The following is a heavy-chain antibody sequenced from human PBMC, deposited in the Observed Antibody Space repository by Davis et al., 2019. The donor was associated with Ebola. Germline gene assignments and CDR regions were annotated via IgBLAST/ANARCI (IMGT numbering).Heavy chain of an antibody. J-gene: IGHJ4*02. CDR1: GYSFTTYW. Sequence: GESLKISCKGSGYSFTTYWITWVRQMPGKGLEWMGRIDPSDSYTTYSPSFQGHVTMSADKSVSTAYLQWNSLKASDSAIYFCARQSYSLNWNGKYKNFDYWGQGTLVTVSS. V-gene: IGHV5-10-1*01. CDR3: ARQSYSLNWNGKYKNFDY. CDR2: IDPSDSYT. D-gene: IGHD1-1*01.